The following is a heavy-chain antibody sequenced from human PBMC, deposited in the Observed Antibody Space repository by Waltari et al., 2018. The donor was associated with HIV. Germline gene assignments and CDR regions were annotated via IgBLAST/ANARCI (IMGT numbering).Heavy chain of an antibody. CDR1: GFTFSSYA. V-gene: IGHV3-23*01. J-gene: IGHJ5*01. CDR2: IGGSGSTT. Sequence: EVQLLESGGGLVQPGGSLRLSCAASGFTFSSYAMSWVRQAPGKGLQWFSIIGGSGSTTYSADSVKGRVTISRDNSENTLYLQINSLRAEDTAVYYCAKGAFDMVVVSALDSWGHGTLVTVSS. D-gene: IGHD2-21*01. CDR3: AKGAFDMVVVSALDS.